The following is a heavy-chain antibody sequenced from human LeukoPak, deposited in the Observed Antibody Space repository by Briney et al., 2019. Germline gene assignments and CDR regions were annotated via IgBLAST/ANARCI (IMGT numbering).Heavy chain of an antibody. D-gene: IGHD3-10*01. Sequence: ASVKVSRKASGYTFTSYDINWVRQATGQGLEWMGWMNPNSGNTGYAQKFQGRVTITRNTSISTAYMELSSLRSEDTAVYYCARLGTMVRGVSPLDYWGQGTLVTVSS. CDR2: MNPNSGNT. CDR1: GYTFTSYD. V-gene: IGHV1-8*03. J-gene: IGHJ4*02. CDR3: ARLGTMVRGVSPLDY.